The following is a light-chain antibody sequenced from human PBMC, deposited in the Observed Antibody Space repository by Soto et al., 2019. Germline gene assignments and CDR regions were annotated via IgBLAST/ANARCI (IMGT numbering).Light chain of an antibody. CDR3: QQFNSYPIT. CDR1: QDIRGT. CDR2: DVS. V-gene: IGKV1-13*02. J-gene: IGKJ5*01. Sequence: AIQLTQSPSSLSASVGDRVTITCRASQDIRGTLAWYQQKPGKAPKILLYDVSTLESGVPSRFSGSGSGTDFTLTISSLQPVDFATYYCQQFNSYPITCGQGTRLEIK.